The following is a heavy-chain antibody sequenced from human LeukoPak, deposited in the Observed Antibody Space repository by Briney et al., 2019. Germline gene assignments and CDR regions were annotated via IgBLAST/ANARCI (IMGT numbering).Heavy chain of an antibody. D-gene: IGHD3-3*01. CDR2: ISGSGGST. Sequence: GGSLRLSCAASGFTFSSYAMSWVRQAPGKGLEWVSAISGSGGSTYYADSVKGRFTISRDNSKNTLYVQMNSLRAEDTAVYYCAKSVRFLEQAPDYWGQGTLVTVSS. J-gene: IGHJ4*02. CDR1: GFTFSSYA. CDR3: AKSVRFLEQAPDY. V-gene: IGHV3-23*01.